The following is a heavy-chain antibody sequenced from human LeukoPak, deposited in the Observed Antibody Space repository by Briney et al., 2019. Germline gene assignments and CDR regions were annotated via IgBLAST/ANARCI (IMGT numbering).Heavy chain of an antibody. Sequence: PSETLSLTCTVSGGSISSYYWSWIRQPPGKGLEWIGYIYYSGSTNYNPSLKSRVTISVDTPKNQFSLKLSSVTAADTAVYYCARRTSGYSSVWNWFDPLGQGTLVTVSS. CDR2: IYYSGST. CDR3: ARRTSGYSSVWNWFDP. J-gene: IGHJ5*02. D-gene: IGHD6-19*01. V-gene: IGHV4-59*08. CDR1: GGSISSYY.